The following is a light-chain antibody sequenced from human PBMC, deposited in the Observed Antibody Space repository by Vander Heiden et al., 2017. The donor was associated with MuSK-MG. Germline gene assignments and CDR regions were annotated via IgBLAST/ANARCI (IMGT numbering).Light chain of an antibody. V-gene: IGLV3-1*01. J-gene: IGLJ2*01. CDR3: QAGDSSIVV. CDR2: KDS. CDR1: KLGDKY. Sequence: SYELTQPPSVSVSHGQTASIPCSGDKLGDKYACWYQPKPVQYLLLVIHKDSNRASGIPERFSGSNSGNTATLTMRVTQASDEDDYDWQAGDSSIVVFGGGTKLTVL.